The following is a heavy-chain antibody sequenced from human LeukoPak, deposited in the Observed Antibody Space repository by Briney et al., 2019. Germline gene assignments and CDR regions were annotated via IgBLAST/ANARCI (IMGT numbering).Heavy chain of an antibody. V-gene: IGHV4-61*02. CDR2: IYTSGST. J-gene: IGHJ4*02. CDR3: ARDGGSWTEPYYFDY. CDR1: GGSISSGSYY. D-gene: IGHD1-26*01. Sequence: SETLSLTCTVSGGSISSGSYYWSWIRHPAGKGLEWIGRIYTSGSTNYNPSLKSRVTISVDTSKNQFSLKLSSVTAADTAVYYCARDGGSWTEPYYFDYWGQGTLVTVFS.